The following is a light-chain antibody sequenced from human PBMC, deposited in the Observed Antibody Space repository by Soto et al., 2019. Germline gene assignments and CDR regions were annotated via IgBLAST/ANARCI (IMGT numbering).Light chain of an antibody. Sequence: QSALTQPASVSGSPGQSITMSCTGTSSDVGGYNFVSWYQQHPGKAPKLLIYDVSTRPSGVSNRFSGSKSGDTASLTISGPQAEDEADYYCSSFTSSSTLAFGTGTKVTVL. CDR1: SSDVGGYNF. CDR3: SSFTSSSTLA. CDR2: DVS. J-gene: IGLJ1*01. V-gene: IGLV2-14*03.